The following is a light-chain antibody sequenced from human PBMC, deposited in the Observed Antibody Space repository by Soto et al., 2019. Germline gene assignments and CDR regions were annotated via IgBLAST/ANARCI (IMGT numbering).Light chain of an antibody. CDR1: QSVSNK. J-gene: IGKJ1*01. Sequence: EIVMTQSPATLSVSPGERANLSCRSSQSVSNKLAWYQQKPGQSHRLLVYGASTRATGISARFSGSGSGTESTLTISSLQSEDFAVYYCQQYNNWPSWTFGQGTKVDIK. CDR3: QQYNNWPSWT. V-gene: IGKV3D-15*01. CDR2: GAS.